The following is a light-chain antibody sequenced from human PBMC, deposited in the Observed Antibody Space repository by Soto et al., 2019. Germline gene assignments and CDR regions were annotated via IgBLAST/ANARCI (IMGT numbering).Light chain of an antibody. Sequence: DIQMTQSPSSLSASVGDRITITCRASEGISNFLVWYQQKPGKAPKLLIYVASTLQSGVPSRFSGSGSGTEFTLTISSLQPEDVATYYCQNYNSVPYTFGGGTKVEI. CDR1: EGISNF. CDR2: VAS. CDR3: QNYNSVPYT. J-gene: IGKJ4*01. V-gene: IGKV1-27*01.